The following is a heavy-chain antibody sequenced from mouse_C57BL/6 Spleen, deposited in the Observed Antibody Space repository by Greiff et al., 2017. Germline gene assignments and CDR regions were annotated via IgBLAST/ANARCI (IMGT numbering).Heavy chain of an antibody. CDR1: GYAFSGYW. CDR3: ARSDDYGEGCAMDY. Sequence: LVESGAELVKPGASVKISCKASGYAFSGYWMNWVKQRPGKGLEWIGQIYPGDGDTKYNGKFKGKATLTADKSSSTAYMQLSSLTSEDAAVYFCARSDDYGEGCAMDYWGQGTSVTVSS. CDR2: IYPGDGDT. V-gene: IGHV1-80*01. D-gene: IGHD2-4*01. J-gene: IGHJ4*01.